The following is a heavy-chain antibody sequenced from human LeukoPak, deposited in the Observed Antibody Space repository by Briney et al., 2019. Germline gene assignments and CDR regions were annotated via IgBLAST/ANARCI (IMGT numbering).Heavy chain of an antibody. CDR2: ISGSGGST. D-gene: IGHD3-10*01. Sequence: GGSLRLSCAASGFTFSSYAMSWVRQAPGKGLEWVSAISGSGGSTYYADSVKGRFTISRDNSKNTLYLQMNSLRAEDTAVYYCAKWFGRYKGDVSPWPSGYLGPWGQGTLVTVSS. CDR3: AKWFGRYKGDVSPWPSGYLGP. CDR1: GFTFSSYA. V-gene: IGHV3-23*01. J-gene: IGHJ4*02.